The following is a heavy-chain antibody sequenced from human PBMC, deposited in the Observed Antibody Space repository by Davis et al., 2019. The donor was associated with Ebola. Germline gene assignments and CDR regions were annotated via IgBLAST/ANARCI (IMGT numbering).Heavy chain of an antibody. J-gene: IGHJ4*02. CDR2: VGNSVDDI. D-gene: IGHD5-18*01. CDR3: VPGTWI. Sequence: SLKISCEASGFIFSDYEMNWVRQIPGKGLEWVAYVGNSVDDIHYVASVKGRFTASRDNARHTLFLEMNNLKLEDTGVYYCVPGTWIRGQGMRVTVSA. V-gene: IGHV3-48*03. CDR1: GFIFSDYE.